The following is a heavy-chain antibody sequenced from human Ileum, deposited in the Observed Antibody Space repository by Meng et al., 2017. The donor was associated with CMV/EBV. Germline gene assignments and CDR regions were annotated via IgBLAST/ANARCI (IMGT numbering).Heavy chain of an antibody. Sequence: QVQLQESGPGLVKPSEPRSLTCTVSGSSMSNYYWSWIRQSPATGLEWIGYIYDRGATRYNPSLKSRVSFSIDMSKNQFSLSLTSVTAADTAIYYCARGGQGPVVYWGQGSLVTVSS. CDR3: ARGGQGPVVY. CDR1: GSSMSNYY. J-gene: IGHJ4*01. V-gene: IGHV4-59*01. CDR2: IYDRGAT. D-gene: IGHD2-15*01.